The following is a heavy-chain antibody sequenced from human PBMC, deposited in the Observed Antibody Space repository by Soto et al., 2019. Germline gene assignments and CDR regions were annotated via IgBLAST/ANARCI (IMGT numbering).Heavy chain of an antibody. J-gene: IGHJ6*02. V-gene: IGHV3-66*01. Sequence: PGGSLRLSCAASGFTVSSNYMSWVRQAPGKGLEWVSVIYSGGSTYYADSVKGRFTISRDNSKNTLYLQMNSLRAEDTAVYYCARAWVGGSGSYYPAFVNYYYYYGMDVWGQGTTVTVSS. CDR1: GFTVSSNY. CDR2: IYSGGST. D-gene: IGHD3-10*01. CDR3: ARAWVGGSGSYYPAFVNYYYYYGMDV.